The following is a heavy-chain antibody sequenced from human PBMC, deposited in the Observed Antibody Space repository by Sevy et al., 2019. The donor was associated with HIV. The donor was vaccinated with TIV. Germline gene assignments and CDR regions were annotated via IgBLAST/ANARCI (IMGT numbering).Heavy chain of an antibody. J-gene: IGHJ4*02. Sequence: SETLSLTCTVSGGSISSYYWSWIRQPPGKGLEWIGYIYYSGSTNYNPSLKSRVTISVDTSKNQFSLKLSSVTAADTAVYYCVRETAKYYYGSGSYYDVFDYWGQGTLVTVSS. CDR3: VRETAKYYYGSGSYYDVFDY. CDR2: IYYSGST. V-gene: IGHV4-59*01. D-gene: IGHD3-10*01. CDR1: GGSISSYY.